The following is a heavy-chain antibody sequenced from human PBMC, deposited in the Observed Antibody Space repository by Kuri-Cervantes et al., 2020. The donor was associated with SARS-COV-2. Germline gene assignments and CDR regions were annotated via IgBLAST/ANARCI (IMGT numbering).Heavy chain of an antibody. D-gene: IGHD1-1*01. J-gene: IGHJ4*02. V-gene: IGHV3-74*01. CDR1: GFTFSSYD. CDR3: VRDGDHWNFDY. Sequence: GESLKISCAASGFTFSSYDMHWVRQATGKGLEWVSRINPDGSYTNNADSVKGRFTLSRDNAKNMLFLQMNSLRAEDTAVYYCVRDGDHWNFDYWGQGTRVTVSS. CDR2: INPDGSYT.